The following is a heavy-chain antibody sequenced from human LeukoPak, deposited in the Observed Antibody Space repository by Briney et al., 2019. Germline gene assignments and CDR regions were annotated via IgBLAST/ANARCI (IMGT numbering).Heavy chain of an antibody. V-gene: IGHV4-39*01. J-gene: IGHJ4*02. Sequence: PSETLSLTCTASGGSISSSRYYWGYIRQPPGKGLEWLGSIYYTGSTYYNPSLKSRVTVSVDTSKNQFSLKLNSVSAADTAVYYCVRHDLIGITGGNFDYWGQGTLVSVSS. D-gene: IGHD1-14*01. CDR2: IYYTGST. CDR1: GGSISSSRYY. CDR3: VRHDLIGITGGNFDY.